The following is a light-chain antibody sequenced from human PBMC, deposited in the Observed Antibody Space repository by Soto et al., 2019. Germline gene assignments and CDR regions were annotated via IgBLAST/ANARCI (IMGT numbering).Light chain of an antibody. V-gene: IGKV3-11*01. CDR3: QQRSNWPST. CDR2: DAS. CDR1: QSVSSY. J-gene: IGKJ4*01. Sequence: EIVLTQSPATLSLSPGNRATLSCRASQSVSSYLAWYQQKPGQAPRLLLYDASNRATGIPARFSGSGSGTDFTLPITSLEPEDFAVYYCQQRSNWPSTFGGGTKVEIK.